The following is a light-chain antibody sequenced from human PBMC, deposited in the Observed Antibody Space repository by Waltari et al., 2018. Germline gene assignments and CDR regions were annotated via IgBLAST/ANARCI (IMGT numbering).Light chain of an antibody. CDR2: SAS. Sequence: EVLMTQSPATLSVSPGERATLSCRASQRVNANVAWYQQRPGQAPRLLIYSASTRATGSPARFSGSGDGTAFTLTITSLQSEDFAVYYCQQGYTFGQGTKLEIK. J-gene: IGKJ2*01. V-gene: IGKV3-15*01. CDR3: QQGYT. CDR1: QRVNAN.